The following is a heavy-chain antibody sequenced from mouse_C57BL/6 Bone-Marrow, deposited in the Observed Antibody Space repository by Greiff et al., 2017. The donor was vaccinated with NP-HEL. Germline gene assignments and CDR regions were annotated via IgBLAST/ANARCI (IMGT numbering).Heavy chain of an antibody. Sequence: QVQLKQSGAELVRPGTSVKVSCKASGYAFTNYLIEWVKQRPGQGLEWIGVINPGSGGTNYNEKFKGKATLTADKSSSTAYMQLSSLTSEDSAVYFCARGDYDGPRGYWGQGTTLTVSS. CDR1: GYAFTNYL. CDR3: ARGDYDGPRGY. J-gene: IGHJ2*01. D-gene: IGHD2-3*01. V-gene: IGHV1-54*01. CDR2: INPGSGGT.